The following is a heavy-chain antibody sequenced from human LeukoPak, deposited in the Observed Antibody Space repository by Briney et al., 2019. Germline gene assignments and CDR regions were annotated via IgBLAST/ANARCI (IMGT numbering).Heavy chain of an antibody. D-gene: IGHD6-13*01. CDR3: AKDKSGYSSSWYPYYGMDV. V-gene: IGHV3-9*01. Sequence: GRSLRLSCAASGFTFDDYAMHWVRQAPGKGLEWVSGIRWNSGSIGYADSVKGRFTISRDNAKNSLYLQMNSLRAEDTALYYCAKDKSGYSSSWYPYYGMDVWGQGTTVTVSS. CDR2: IRWNSGSI. CDR1: GFTFDDYA. J-gene: IGHJ6*02.